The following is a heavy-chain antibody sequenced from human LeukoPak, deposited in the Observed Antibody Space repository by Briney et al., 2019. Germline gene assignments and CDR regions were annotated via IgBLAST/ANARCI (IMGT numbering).Heavy chain of an antibody. Sequence: SETLSLTCTVSGGSISSYYWSWIRQPPGKGLEWIGYIYYSGSTNYNPSLKSRVTISVDTSKNQFSLKLSSVTAADTAVYYCARHLPAPYYYDSSGYDYWGQGTLVTVSS. J-gene: IGHJ4*02. CDR3: ARHLPAPYYYDSSGYDY. CDR1: GGSISSYY. CDR2: IYYSGST. V-gene: IGHV4-59*08. D-gene: IGHD3-22*01.